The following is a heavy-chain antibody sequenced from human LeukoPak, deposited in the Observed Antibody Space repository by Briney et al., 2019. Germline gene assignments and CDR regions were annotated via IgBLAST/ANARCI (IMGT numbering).Heavy chain of an antibody. CDR2: INHSGST. CDR1: GGSFSGYY. V-gene: IGHV4-34*01. J-gene: IGHJ5*02. Sequence: SETLSLTCAVYGGSFSGYYWSWIRQPPGKGLEWIGEINHSGSTNYNPSLKSRVTISVDTSKNQFSLKLSSVTAADTAVYYCARRYYYGSGSYHWFDPWGQGTLVTVSS. D-gene: IGHD3-10*01. CDR3: ARRYYYGSGSYHWFDP.